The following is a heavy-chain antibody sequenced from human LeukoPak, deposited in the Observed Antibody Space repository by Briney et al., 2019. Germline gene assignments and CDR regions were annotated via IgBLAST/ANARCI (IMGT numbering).Heavy chain of an antibody. CDR1: GDSISSYY. CDR3: ARDRQWLVDH. D-gene: IGHD6-19*01. J-gene: IGHJ5*02. CDR2: VYVTGST. Sequence: SETPSLTCTVPGDSISSYYWSWIRQPAGKGLEWIGRVYVTGSTNLNPALQSRVTMSVDTSKNQFSLKLTSVTAADAAVYYCARDRQWLVDHWGQGTLVTVSS. V-gene: IGHV4-4*07.